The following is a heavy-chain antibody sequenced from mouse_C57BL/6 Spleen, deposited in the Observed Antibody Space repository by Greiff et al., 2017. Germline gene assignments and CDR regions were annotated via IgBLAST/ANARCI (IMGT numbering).Heavy chain of an antibody. V-gene: IGHV5-4*01. D-gene: IGHD2-4*01. Sequence: EVMLVESGGGLVTPGGSLKLSCAASGFTFSSYAMSWVRQTPEKRLEWVATISDGGSYTYYPDNVKGRFTISRDNAKNNLYRQMSHLKSEDTAMYYGARDEGGYDYDASWCAYWGQGSLVTVSA. J-gene: IGHJ3*01. CDR2: ISDGGSYT. CDR1: GFTFSSYA. CDR3: ARDEGGYDYDASWCAY.